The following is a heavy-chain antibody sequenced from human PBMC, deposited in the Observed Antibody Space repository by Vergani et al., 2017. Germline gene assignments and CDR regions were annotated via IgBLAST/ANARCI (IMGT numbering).Heavy chain of an antibody. CDR3: AKVPHTYDYVWXSYRPYWYYSAMYV. V-gene: IGHV3-30*02. CDR2: IRYDGSNK. D-gene: IGHD3-16*02. Sequence: QVQLVESGGGVDQPGGSLRISCAASGFTFSSYGMHWVRQAPGKGLEWVAFIRYDGSNKYYADSVKGRFTISRDNSKNTLYLQMNSLRAEYTAVYYCAKVPHTYDYVWXSYRPYWYYSAMYVWGQGTTVSVSS. CDR1: GFTFSSYG. J-gene: IGHJ6*02.